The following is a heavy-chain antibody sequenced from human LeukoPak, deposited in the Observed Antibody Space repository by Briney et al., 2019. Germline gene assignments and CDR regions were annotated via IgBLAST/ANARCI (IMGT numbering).Heavy chain of an antibody. CDR2: INPNGGST. Sequence: ASVKVSCKASGYTFTNYYIHWVRQAPGQGLEWMGIINPNGGSTSYAQKLQGRVTITTDTSTSTVYMELRSLRSDDTAVYYCARDQYYDSKGWFDPGAREPWSPSTQ. CDR3: ARDQYYDSKGWFDP. J-gene: IGHJ5*02. CDR1: GYTFTNYY. D-gene: IGHD3-16*01. V-gene: IGHV1-46*01.